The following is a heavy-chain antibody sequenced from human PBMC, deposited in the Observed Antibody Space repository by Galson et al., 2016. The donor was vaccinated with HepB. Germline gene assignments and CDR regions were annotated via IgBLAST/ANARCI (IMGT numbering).Heavy chain of an antibody. CDR2: IWYDGSNK. J-gene: IGHJ5*02. D-gene: IGHD6-19*01. CDR3: AREPGGSGRGAGWFDP. V-gene: IGHV3-33*01. Sequence: SLRLSCAASGFTFSSYGMHWVRQAPGKGLEWVAVIWYDGSNKYYADSVKGRFTISRDNSRNTLYLQMDSLRVEDTAIYYCAREPGGSGRGAGWFDPWGQGTLVTVSS. CDR1: GFTFSSYG.